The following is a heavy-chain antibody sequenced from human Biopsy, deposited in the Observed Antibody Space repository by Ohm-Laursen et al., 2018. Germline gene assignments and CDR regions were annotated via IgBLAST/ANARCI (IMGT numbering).Heavy chain of an antibody. D-gene: IGHD3-9*01. Sequence: SETLSLTCIVSGASAKTSGYFWAWIRQRPGKGLEWIGYISYNERTHYNPSLTSRLAISFDTSNNRISLQLRSVSVADTAVYYCVREPKTGTAEAWYFDLWGRGSPVTVPS. V-gene: IGHV4-31*03. CDR2: ISYNERT. CDR3: VREPKTGTAEAWYFDL. J-gene: IGHJ2*01. CDR1: GASAKTSGYF.